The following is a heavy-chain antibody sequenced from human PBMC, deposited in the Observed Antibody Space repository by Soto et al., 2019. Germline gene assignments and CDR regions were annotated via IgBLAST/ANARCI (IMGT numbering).Heavy chain of an antibody. CDR2: INPSGGT. V-gene: IGHV4-34*01. Sequence: QVQLQQWGAGLLKPSETLSLTCAVCGGSFSTDYWSWIRQPPGKGLEWIGAINPSGGTNYNPSLKSRVTISVATSKNKLSLPLRCGTAAATAMYYCARVLAARASRDFDYWGQGTRVTVSS. CDR3: ARVLAARASRDFDY. D-gene: IGHD6-6*01. J-gene: IGHJ4*02. CDR1: GGSFSTDY.